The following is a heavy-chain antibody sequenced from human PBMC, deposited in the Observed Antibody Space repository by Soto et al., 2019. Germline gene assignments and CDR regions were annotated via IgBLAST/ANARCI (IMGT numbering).Heavy chain of an antibody. J-gene: IGHJ6*02. CDR2: IFPGDSET. V-gene: IGHV5-51*01. CDR3: ARPLRFLADYYGMEV. CDR1: GYTFTTYW. Sequence: GESLKISCKGSGYTFTTYWIGWVRQMPGKGLEWMGIIFPGDSETRYSPSFRGQVTMSADKSITTAYLQWSSLKASDTTIYYCARPLRFLADYYGMEVWGQGTMVTVSS. D-gene: IGHD3-3*01.